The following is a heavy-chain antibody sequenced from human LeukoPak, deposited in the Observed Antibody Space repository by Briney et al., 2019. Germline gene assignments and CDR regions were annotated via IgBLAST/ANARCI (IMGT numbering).Heavy chain of an antibody. CDR2: MNPNSGNT. J-gene: IGHJ4*02. V-gene: IGHV1-8*01. CDR1: GYTFTSYD. D-gene: IGHD2-21*02. CDR3: ARGLPRRRPCGGDCYLYYFDY. Sequence: ASVKVSCKASGYTFTSYDINWVRQATGQGLEWMGWMNPNSGNTGYAQKFQGRVTMTRNTSISTAYMELISLRSEDTAVYYCARGLPRRRPCGGDCYLYYFDYWGQGTLVTVSS.